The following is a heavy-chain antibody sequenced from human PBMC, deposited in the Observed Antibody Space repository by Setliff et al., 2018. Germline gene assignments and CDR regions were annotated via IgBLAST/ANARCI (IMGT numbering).Heavy chain of an antibody. CDR2: IHFSGTT. V-gene: IGHV4-59*11. Sequence: PSETLSLTCTVSDDSSSSHYWSWIRQPPGKGLEWIGYIHFSGTTNYNPPLKSRVTLSLDTSKNQFSLELSSVTAADTAMYYCARENGYCSGGACYFMFDYWGQGTLVTVSS. J-gene: IGHJ4*02. CDR1: DDSSSSHY. CDR3: ARENGYCSGGACYFMFDY. D-gene: IGHD2-15*01.